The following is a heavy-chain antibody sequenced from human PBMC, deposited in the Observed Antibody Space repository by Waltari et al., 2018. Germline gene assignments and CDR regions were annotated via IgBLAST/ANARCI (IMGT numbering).Heavy chain of an antibody. CDR2: LESSGST. J-gene: IGHJ5*02. CDR1: GGSISSYH. V-gene: IGHV4-4*07. D-gene: IGHD3-3*01. CDR3: AREHFDSWSAYPYCFDP. Sequence: QVQLQESGPGLVKPSETLSLTCTASGGSISSYHWSWIRQPAGTGLEWIGRLESSGSTTYNPSRKWRVTRSLDTSKNQFSLTLTSVTVADTDVYYCAREHFDSWSAYPYCFDPWGQGTLVTVSS.